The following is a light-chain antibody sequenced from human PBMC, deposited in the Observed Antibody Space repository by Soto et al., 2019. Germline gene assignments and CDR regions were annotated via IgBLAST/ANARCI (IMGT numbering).Light chain of an antibody. V-gene: IGLV2-11*01. Sequence: QSALTQPRSVSGSPGQSVTISCTGTNNDIGIYNFVSWYQQHPGKAPKLIIYDVTARPSGVPDRFSGSKSGTTAYLTISGLQAEDEADYYCCSFALRSTLIFGGGTKLTVL. CDR1: NNDIGIYNF. J-gene: IGLJ2*01. CDR2: DVT. CDR3: CSFALRSTLI.